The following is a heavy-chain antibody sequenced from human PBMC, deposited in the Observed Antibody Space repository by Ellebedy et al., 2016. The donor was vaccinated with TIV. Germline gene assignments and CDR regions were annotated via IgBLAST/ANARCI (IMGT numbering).Heavy chain of an antibody. CDR2: IHPGDSDT. Sequence: GESLKISCKGSGYTFTSYWIGWVRQMPGKGLEWLVIIHPGDSDTRYSPSFQGQVTISADKSITTAYLQWSSLKASDTAMYYCARREDYYESRGYYSQILDYWGQGTLVTVSS. CDR1: GYTFTSYW. J-gene: IGHJ4*02. V-gene: IGHV5-51*01. D-gene: IGHD3-22*01. CDR3: ARREDYYESRGYYSQILDY.